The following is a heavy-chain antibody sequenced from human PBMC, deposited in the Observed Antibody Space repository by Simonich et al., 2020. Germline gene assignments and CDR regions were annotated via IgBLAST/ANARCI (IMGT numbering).Heavy chain of an antibody. CDR1: GYTFTGYY. D-gene: IGHD1-26*01. CDR3: ARVPPTSGSYYYYYYYMDV. CDR2: INPNNGGQ. Sequence: QVQLVQSGAEVKKPGASVKVSCKASGYTFTGYYMHWVRQAPGQGLEWMGWINPNNGGQKYTQKFRGRVTMTRDTSISTAYMELSRLRSDDTAVYYCARVPPTSGSYYYYYYYMDVWGKGTTVTVSS. V-gene: IGHV1-2*02. J-gene: IGHJ6*03.